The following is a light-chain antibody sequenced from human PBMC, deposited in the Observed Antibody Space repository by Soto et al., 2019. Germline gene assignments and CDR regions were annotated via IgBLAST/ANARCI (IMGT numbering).Light chain of an antibody. Sequence: VLTQSPVTLSLSLGERATLFCRASQSITYTFLGWYQQKPGPPPRLLIYGASNRAPGIPDRFSGSGSETDFTLTIRRVEPDDFAIYYCQHYGSSHLTFGGGTKVEI. V-gene: IGKV3-20*01. CDR1: QSITYTF. CDR2: GAS. J-gene: IGKJ4*01. CDR3: QHYGSSHLT.